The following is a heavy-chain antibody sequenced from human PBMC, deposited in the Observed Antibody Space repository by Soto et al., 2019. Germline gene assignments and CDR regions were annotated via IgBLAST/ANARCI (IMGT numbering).Heavy chain of an antibody. CDR1: GGTFSSYA. J-gene: IGHJ4*02. CDR3: ARDRSGYEYYFDH. V-gene: IGHV1-69*06. CDR2: IIPIFVTS. D-gene: IGHD5-12*01. Sequence: ASVKVSCKASGGTFSSYAISWLRQNPGQRLEWMGGIIPIFVTSNYAQMFQGRVAITADTSTGTAYMALSRLRYEVTAEYYCARDRSGYEYYFDHWGQGILVTVSS.